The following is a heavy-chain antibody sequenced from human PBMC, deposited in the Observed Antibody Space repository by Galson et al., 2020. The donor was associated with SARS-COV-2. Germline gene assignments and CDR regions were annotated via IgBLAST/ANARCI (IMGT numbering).Heavy chain of an antibody. CDR2: TWYVGSNK. CDR3: ARERGDSYGTVYFDY. Sequence: ETAGSLRLSCAASGFTFSSYGMHWVRQAPGKGLEWVAVTWYVGSNKYYADSVKGRFTISRDNSKNTLYLQMNSLRAEDTAVYYCARERGDSYGTVYFDYWGKGTLVIVSS. D-gene: IGHD5-18*01. J-gene: IGHJ4*02. CDR1: GFTFSSYG. V-gene: IGHV3-33*01.